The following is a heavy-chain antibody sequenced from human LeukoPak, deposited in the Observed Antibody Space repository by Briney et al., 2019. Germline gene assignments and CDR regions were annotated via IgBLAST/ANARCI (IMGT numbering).Heavy chain of an antibody. CDR3: ARALYYHGSGTYCLDY. CDR2: ISYDGSGK. J-gene: IGHJ4*02. V-gene: IGHV3-30-3*01. CDR1: GFTFSNYP. Sequence: GGSLRLSCAASGFTFSNYPMHWVRQAPGKGLEWVAVISYDGSGKYYADSVKGRFSISRDNSNNTLYLQMNSLRAEDTALYYCARALYYHGSGTYCLDYWGQGTLVTVSS. D-gene: IGHD3-10*01.